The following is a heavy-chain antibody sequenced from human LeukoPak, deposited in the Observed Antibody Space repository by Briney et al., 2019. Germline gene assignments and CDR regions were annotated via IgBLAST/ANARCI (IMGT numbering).Heavy chain of an antibody. CDR2: ISGSGDST. D-gene: IGHD2-2*01. J-gene: IGHJ4*02. CDR1: GLTVSSNY. Sequence: GGSLRLSCAASGLTVSSNYMNWVRQAPGKGLEWVSGISGSGDSTYYTNSVKGRSTISRDNSKSTLHLQMNSLRAEDTAVYYCAKGYCSSPSCSSDYWGQGTLVTVSS. CDR3: AKGYCSSPSCSSDY. V-gene: IGHV3-23*01.